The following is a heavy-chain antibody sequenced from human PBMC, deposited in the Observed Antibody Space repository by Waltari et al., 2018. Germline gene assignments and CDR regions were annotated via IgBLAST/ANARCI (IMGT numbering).Heavy chain of an antibody. CDR3: ARSPQLTTANWFDP. J-gene: IGHJ5*02. CDR1: GGTFSSNA. D-gene: IGHD3-3*01. Sequence: QVHLVKSRDELKEPGSSVRVSCKVSGGTFSSNAFRWVRQAPGQGLAWMGGILHMLGVIKDARGFHGTLTIPADEVTTTAYMDITSLTTADTAVYYCARSPQLTTANWFDPWGPVPLVTVSS. V-gene: IGHV1-69*04. CDR2: ILHMLGVI.